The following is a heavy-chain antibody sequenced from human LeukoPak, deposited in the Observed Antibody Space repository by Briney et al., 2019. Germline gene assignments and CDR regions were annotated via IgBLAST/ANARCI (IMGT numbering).Heavy chain of an antibody. V-gene: IGHV4-34*01. Sequence: SETLSLTCTVSGASISSYYWSWIRQPPGKGLEWIGEINHSGSTNYNPSLKSRVTISVDTSKNQFSLKLSSVTAADTAVYYCARVNSSGWYDWFDPWGQGTLVTVSS. CDR1: GASISSYY. CDR2: INHSGST. D-gene: IGHD6-19*01. J-gene: IGHJ5*02. CDR3: ARVNSSGWYDWFDP.